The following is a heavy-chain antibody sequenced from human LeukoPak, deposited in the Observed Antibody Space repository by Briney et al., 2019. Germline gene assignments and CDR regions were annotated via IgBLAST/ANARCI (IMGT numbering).Heavy chain of an antibody. CDR1: GGSISSGDYY. Sequence: PSETLSLTYTVSGGSISSGDYYWSWIRQPPGKGLEWIGYIYYSGSTYYNPSLKSRVTISVDTSKNQFSLKLSSVTAADTAVYYCARVSDPGAFDIWGQGTMVTVSS. CDR3: ARVSDPGAFDI. V-gene: IGHV4-30-4*01. D-gene: IGHD2/OR15-2a*01. CDR2: IYYSGST. J-gene: IGHJ3*02.